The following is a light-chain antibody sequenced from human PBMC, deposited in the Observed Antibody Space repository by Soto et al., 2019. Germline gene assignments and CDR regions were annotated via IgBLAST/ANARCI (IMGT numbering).Light chain of an antibody. CDR2: AAS. CDR1: QGISSY. CDR3: QQLNSYPPVT. Sequence: IQLTQSPSSLSASVGDRVTITCRASQGISSYLAWYQQKPGKAPKLLIYAASTLQSRVPSRFSGSGSGTDFTLTISSLQPEDFATYYCQQLNSYPPVTFGGGTKVEIK. J-gene: IGKJ4*01. V-gene: IGKV1-9*01.